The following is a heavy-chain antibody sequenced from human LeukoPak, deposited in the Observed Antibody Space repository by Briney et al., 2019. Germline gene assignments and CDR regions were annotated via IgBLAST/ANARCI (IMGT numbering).Heavy chain of an antibody. D-gene: IGHD2-15*01. CDR2: IYYSGST. CDR3: ARLQPLRCSGGSCYRFDY. V-gene: IGHV4-39*07. J-gene: IGHJ4*02. Sequence: SEALSLTCTVSGGSIISSSYYWDWIRQPPGKGLEWIGSIYYSGSTNYNPSLKSRVTISVDTSKNQFSLKLSSVTAADTAVYYCARLQPLRCSGGSCYRFDYWGQGTLVTVSS. CDR1: GGSIISSSYY.